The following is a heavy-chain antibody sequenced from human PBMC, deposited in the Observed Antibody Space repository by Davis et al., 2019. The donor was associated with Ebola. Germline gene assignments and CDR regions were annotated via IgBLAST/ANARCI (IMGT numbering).Heavy chain of an antibody. CDR2: IYHSGIT. D-gene: IGHD2-15*01. V-gene: IGHV4-30-2*01. J-gene: IGHJ2*01. Sequence: MPSETLSLTCAVSGASISSSGYSWSWIRQPPGKGLEWIGYIYHSGITYYKSSLKSRVAISLDRSKNQFSLKLSSVTAADTAVYYCARDFRNCNGGSCYSGWYFHLWGRGTLVTVSS. CDR1: GASISSSGYS. CDR3: ARDFRNCNGGSCYSGWYFHL.